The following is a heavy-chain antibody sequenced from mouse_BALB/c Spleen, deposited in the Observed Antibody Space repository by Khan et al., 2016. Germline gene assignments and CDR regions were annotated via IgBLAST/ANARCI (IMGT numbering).Heavy chain of an antibody. D-gene: IGHD2-4*01. CDR1: GFTFRSYA. J-gene: IGHJ1*01. CDR2: ISSGGTYT. V-gene: IGHV5-9-4*01. Sequence: EVELVESGGGLVKPGGSLKLSCAASGFTFRSYAMSWVRLSPDKRLEWVAEISSGGTYTYYPDTVTGRFTISRDNAKNTLYLERSSLRSEDTAMYYCARGLGYFDVWGAGTTVTVSS. CDR3: ARGLGYFDV.